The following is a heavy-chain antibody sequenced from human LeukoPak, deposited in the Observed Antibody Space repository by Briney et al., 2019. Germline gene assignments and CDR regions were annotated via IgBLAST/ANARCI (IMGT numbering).Heavy chain of an antibody. Sequence: GGSLRLSCAASGFTFSSYGMHWVRQAPGKGLEWVAFIRYDGSNKYYADSVKGRFTISRDNSKNTLYLQMNSLRAEDAAVYYCAKDGSGSAYYYYYYMDVWGKGTTVTISS. V-gene: IGHV3-30*02. CDR3: AKDGSGSAYYYYYYMDV. J-gene: IGHJ6*03. D-gene: IGHD1-26*01. CDR2: IRYDGSNK. CDR1: GFTFSSYG.